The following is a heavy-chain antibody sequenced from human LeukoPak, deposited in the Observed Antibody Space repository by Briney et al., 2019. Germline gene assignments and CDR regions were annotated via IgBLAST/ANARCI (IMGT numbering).Heavy chain of an antibody. D-gene: IGHD6-19*01. V-gene: IGHV3-30*02. CDR2: IRYDGKTI. J-gene: IGHJ6*03. CDR1: GFSFSNYG. CDR3: ARDGAVAGTNYYYYYMDV. Sequence: GGSLRLSCTASGFSFSNYGMQWVRQAPDKGLEWLAFIRYDGKTIYYADSVKGRFTISRDNPKNTLYLQMNSLTTEDTAVYYCARDGAVAGTNYYYYYMDVWGKGTTVTVSS.